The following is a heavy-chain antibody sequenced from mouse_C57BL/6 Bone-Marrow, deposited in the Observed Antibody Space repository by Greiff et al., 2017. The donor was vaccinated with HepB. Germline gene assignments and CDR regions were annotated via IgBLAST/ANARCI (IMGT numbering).Heavy chain of an antibody. CDR1: GYSFTDYN. D-gene: IGHD1-1*01. V-gene: IGHV1-39*01. CDR2: INPNYGTT. Sequence: EVKLQESGPELVKPGASVKISCKASGYSFTDYNMNWVKQSNGKSLEWIGVINPNYGTTSYNQKFKGKATLTVDQSSSTAYMQLNSLTSEDSAVYYCARSYYGSSYRYFDYWGQGTTLTVSS. CDR3: ARSYYGSSYRYFDY. J-gene: IGHJ2*01.